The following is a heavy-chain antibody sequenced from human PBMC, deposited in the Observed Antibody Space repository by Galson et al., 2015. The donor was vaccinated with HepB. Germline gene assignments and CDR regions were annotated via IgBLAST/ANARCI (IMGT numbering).Heavy chain of an antibody. V-gene: IGHV3-48*04. J-gene: IGHJ5*02. CDR3: ARDAPFDSSGWTNWFDP. D-gene: IGHD6-19*01. Sequence: SLRLSCAASGFTFTTKSMNWVRQAPGKGLQWVSYISTTGDNIHYADSVKGRFTIARDNAKNSLFLQMDSLRAEDTAVYSCARDAPFDSSGWTNWFDPWGQGTLVTVSS. CDR2: ISTTGDNI. CDR1: GFTFTTKS.